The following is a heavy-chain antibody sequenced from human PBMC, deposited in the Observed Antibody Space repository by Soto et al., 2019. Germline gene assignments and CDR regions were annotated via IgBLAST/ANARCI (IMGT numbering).Heavy chain of an antibody. V-gene: IGHV3-11*01. D-gene: IGHD5-12*01. CDR3: AREGRRYYYYYYGIDV. CDR1: GFTFSDYY. CDR2: ISSSGSTI. J-gene: IGHJ6*02. Sequence: GGSLRLSCAASGFTFSDYYMSWIRQAPGKGLEWVSYISSSGSTIYYADSVKGRFTISRDNAKNSLYLQMSSLRAEDTAVYYCAREGRRYYYYYYGIDVWGQGTTVTVYS.